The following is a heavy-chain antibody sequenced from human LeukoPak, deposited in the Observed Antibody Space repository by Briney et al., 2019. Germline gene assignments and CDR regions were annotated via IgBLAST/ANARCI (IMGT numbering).Heavy chain of an antibody. D-gene: IGHD3-22*01. CDR3: ARVYTGPEWGSGLRSLYYFDY. J-gene: IGHJ4*02. V-gene: IGHV1-46*01. CDR2: INPSGGST. Sequence: ASVKVSCKASGYTFTSYYMHWVRQAPGQGLEWMGLINPSGGSTSYAQKFQGSVIMSRYMSTSTVYMELSSLRSEDTGVYYCARVYTGPEWGSGLRSLYYFDYWGQGTLVTVSS. CDR1: GYTFTSYY.